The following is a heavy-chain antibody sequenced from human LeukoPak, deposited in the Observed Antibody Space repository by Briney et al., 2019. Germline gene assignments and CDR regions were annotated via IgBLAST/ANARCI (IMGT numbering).Heavy chain of an antibody. J-gene: IGHJ6*03. V-gene: IGHV4-59*01. CDR3: ARGLMDSGYNYFYYYMDV. CDR1: GGSISSYY. Sequence: PSGTLSLAWTVAGGSISSYYWSWIRQPPGKGLEWIGYISYSGSTNYNPSLKSRVTISGDTSKNQFSLKLSSVTAADTAVYYCARGLMDSGYNYFYYYMDVWGKGTTVTVSS. CDR2: ISYSGST. D-gene: IGHD5-12*01.